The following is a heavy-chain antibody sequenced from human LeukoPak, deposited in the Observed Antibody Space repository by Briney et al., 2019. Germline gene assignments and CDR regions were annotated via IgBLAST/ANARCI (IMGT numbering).Heavy chain of an antibody. CDR2: IKSKTDGGTT. D-gene: IGHD5-18*01. Sequence: GGSLRLSCAASGFTFSNAWMSWVRQAPGKGLEWVGRIKSKTDGGTTDYAAPVKGRFTISRDDSKNTLYLQMNSLKTEDTAVYCCTTELIEGYSYGLGYWGQGTLVTVSS. J-gene: IGHJ4*02. CDR1: GFTFSNAW. V-gene: IGHV3-15*01. CDR3: TTELIEGYSYGLGY.